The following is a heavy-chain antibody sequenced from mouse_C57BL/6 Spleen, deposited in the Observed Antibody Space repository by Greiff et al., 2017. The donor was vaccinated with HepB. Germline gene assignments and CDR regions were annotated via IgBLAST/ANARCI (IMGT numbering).Heavy chain of an antibody. CDR1: GFTFSDYG. V-gene: IGHV5-17*01. J-gene: IGHJ2*01. CDR3: ARPNTVVATGFDD. Sequence: EVKLVESGGGLVKPGGSLKLSCAASGFTFSDYGMHWVRQAPEKGLEWVAYISSGSSTIYYADTVKGRFTISRDNAKNTLFLQMSSLRSEDTAMYYCARPNTVVATGFDDWGKGTTLTVAS. CDR2: ISSGSSTI. D-gene: IGHD1-1*01.